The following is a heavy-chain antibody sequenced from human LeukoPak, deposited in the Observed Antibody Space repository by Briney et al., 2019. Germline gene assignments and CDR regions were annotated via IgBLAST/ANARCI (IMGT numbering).Heavy chain of an antibody. CDR1: GFAFSNYW. J-gene: IGHJ4*02. V-gene: IGHV3-7*01. Sequence: GGSLRLSCAASGFAFSNYWMSWDRQAPGKGLEWVANIKQDGSEKYYVDSLRGRFTISRDNAQSSLYLQMNSLRAEDTAVYFCARDRWGYSYGGDWGQGTLVTVSS. CDR2: IKQDGSEK. CDR3: ARDRWGYSYGGD. D-gene: IGHD5-18*01.